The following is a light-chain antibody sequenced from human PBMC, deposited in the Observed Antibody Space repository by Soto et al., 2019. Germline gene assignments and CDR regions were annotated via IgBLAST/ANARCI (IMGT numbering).Light chain of an antibody. CDR1: QSVTTY. V-gene: IGKV3-15*01. Sequence: EIVLTQSPATLSVSPGERATLSCRASQSVTTYLAWYQQNPGQAPRLLIYAASTRATGIPARFSGSGSGTEFSLAISSLQSEDLAVYYCQQYNNWPLTFGGGTKVDIK. CDR2: AAS. CDR3: QQYNNWPLT. J-gene: IGKJ4*01.